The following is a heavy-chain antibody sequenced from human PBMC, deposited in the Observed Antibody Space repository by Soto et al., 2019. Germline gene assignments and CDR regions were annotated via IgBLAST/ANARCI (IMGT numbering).Heavy chain of an antibody. CDR1: GFTFSSYY. D-gene: IGHD4-17*01. CDR3: ARGLYGDSVGYDH. Sequence: PGGSLRLSCAASGFTFSSYYMHWVRQAPGKGLVWVSRISDVGSSTIYAESVRGRFTISRDSAKNTLSLQMNSLSAEDTAVYYCARGLYGDSVGYDHWGQGTPVTVSS. V-gene: IGHV3-74*01. J-gene: IGHJ4*02. CDR2: ISDVGSST.